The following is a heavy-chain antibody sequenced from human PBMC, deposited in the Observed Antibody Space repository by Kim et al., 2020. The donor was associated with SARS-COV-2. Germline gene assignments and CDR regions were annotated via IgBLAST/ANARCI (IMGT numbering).Heavy chain of an antibody. V-gene: IGHV5-51*01. D-gene: IGHD5-18*01. Sequence: SPSFQGQVTISADKSISTAYLQWSSLKASDTAMYYCARQGYSYTSTGFDPWGQGTLVTVSS. J-gene: IGHJ5*02. CDR3: ARQGYSYTSTGFDP.